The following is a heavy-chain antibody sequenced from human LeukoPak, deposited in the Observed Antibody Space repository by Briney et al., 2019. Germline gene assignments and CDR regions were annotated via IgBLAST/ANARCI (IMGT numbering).Heavy chain of an antibody. CDR1: GGSFSDYY. CDR2: INHSGST. CDR3: ASLYKHSSGWLGNYYYMDV. V-gene: IGHV4-34*01. D-gene: IGHD6-19*01. J-gene: IGHJ6*03. Sequence: SETLSLTCAVYGGSFSDYYWSWIRQPPGKGLEWIGEINHSGSTNYNPSLKSRVTISVDTSKSQFSLKLSSVTAADTAVYYCASLYKHSSGWLGNYYYMDVWGKGTTVTVSS.